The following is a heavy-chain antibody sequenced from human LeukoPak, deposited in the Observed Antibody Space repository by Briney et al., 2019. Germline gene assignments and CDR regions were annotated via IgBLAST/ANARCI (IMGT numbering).Heavy chain of an antibody. J-gene: IGHJ4*02. CDR3: ARVDYGDYTGEDY. CDR2: ISSSGSTI. V-gene: IGHV3-48*04. Sequence: GGSLRLSCAASGFTFSRFSMNWVREAPGQGLEGGTYISSSGSTIYYADSVKGRFTISRDNAKNSLYLQMNSVRAEDTALYYCARVDYGDYTGEDYWGQGTLVTVSS. CDR1: GFTFSRFS. D-gene: IGHD4-17*01.